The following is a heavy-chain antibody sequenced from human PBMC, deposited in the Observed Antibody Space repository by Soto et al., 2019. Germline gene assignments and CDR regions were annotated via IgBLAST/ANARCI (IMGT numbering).Heavy chain of an antibody. CDR3: AKGGYSYGYYFDY. CDR1: GFTFSSYG. D-gene: IGHD5-18*01. V-gene: IGHV3-30*18. Sequence: QVQLVESGGGVVQPGRSLRLSCAASGFTFSSYGMHWVRQAPGKGLEGVAVISYDGSNKYYADSVKGRFTISRDNSKHTLYLQMNSLRAEDTAVYYCAKGGYSYGYYFDYWGQGTLVTVSS. CDR2: ISYDGSNK. J-gene: IGHJ4*02.